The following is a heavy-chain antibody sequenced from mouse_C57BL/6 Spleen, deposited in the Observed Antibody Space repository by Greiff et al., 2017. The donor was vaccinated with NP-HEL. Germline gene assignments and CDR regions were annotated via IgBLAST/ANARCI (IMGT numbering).Heavy chain of an antibody. CDR3: ARAFTTVVATGFDY. J-gene: IGHJ2*01. V-gene: IGHV1-55*01. CDR1: GYTFTSYW. CDR2: IYPGSGST. Sequence: QVHVKQPGAELVKPGASVKMSCKASGYTFTSYWITWVKQRPGQGLEWIGDIYPGSGSTNYNEKFKSKATLTVDTSSSTAYMQLSSLTSEDSAVYYCARAFTTVVATGFDYWGQGTTLTVSS. D-gene: IGHD1-1*01.